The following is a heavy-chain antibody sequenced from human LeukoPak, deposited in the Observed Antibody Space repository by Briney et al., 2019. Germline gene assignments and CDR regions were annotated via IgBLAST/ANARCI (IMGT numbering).Heavy chain of an antibody. CDR3: ARDLAYSRLDY. CDR2: IKQDGSEK. Sequence: GGSLILSFSASGFTFSSYWMSWVRQAPGKGLEWVANIKQDGSEKYYVDSVKGRFTISRDNAKNSLYLQMNSLRAEDTAVYYCARDLAYSRLDYWGQGMLVTVSS. D-gene: IGHD5-18*01. J-gene: IGHJ4*02. V-gene: IGHV3-7*01. CDR1: GFTFSSYW.